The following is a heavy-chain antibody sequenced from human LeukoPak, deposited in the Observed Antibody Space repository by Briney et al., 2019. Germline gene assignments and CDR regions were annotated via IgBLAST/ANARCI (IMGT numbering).Heavy chain of an antibody. CDR2: INHSGST. J-gene: IGHJ4*02. CDR3: ARQGKTELLDY. Sequence: SETLSLTCAVYGVSFSGYYWSWIRQPPGKGLEWIGEINHSGSTNYNPSLKSRVTISVDTSKNQFSLKLSSVTAADTAVYYCARQGKTELLDYWGQGTLVTVSS. CDR1: GVSFSGYY. V-gene: IGHV4-34*01. D-gene: IGHD1-26*01.